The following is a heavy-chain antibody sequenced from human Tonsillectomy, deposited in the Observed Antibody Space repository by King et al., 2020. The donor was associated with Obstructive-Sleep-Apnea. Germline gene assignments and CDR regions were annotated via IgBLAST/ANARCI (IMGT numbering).Heavy chain of an antibody. CDR3: AMKYCCGGSCSDGTSRFDP. CDR2: IYYSGTT. CDR1: GGSISSRDYY. Sequence: VQLQESGPGLVKSSQTLSLTCTVSGGSISSRDYYWSWFRQPPGKGLEWIVYIYYSGTTYYNPSLKSRLTISVDTTKNQFSLKLSSVTASDTAVYYCAMKYCCGGSCSDGTSRFDPWGQGTLVTVSS. V-gene: IGHV4-30-4*01. J-gene: IGHJ5*02. D-gene: IGHD2-15*01.